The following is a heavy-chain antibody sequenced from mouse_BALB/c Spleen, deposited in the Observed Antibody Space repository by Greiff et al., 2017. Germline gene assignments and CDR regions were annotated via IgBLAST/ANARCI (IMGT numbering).Heavy chain of an antibody. Sequence: EVKLMESGPSLVKPSQTLSLTCSVTGDSITSGYWNWIRKFPGNKLEYMGYISYSGSTYYNPSLKSRISITRDTSKNQYYLQLNSVTTEDTATYYCARHGNYSYYYAMDYWGQGTSVTVSS. D-gene: IGHD2-1*01. J-gene: IGHJ4*01. CDR1: GDSITSGY. CDR3: ARHGNYSYYYAMDY. V-gene: IGHV3-8*02. CDR2: ISYSGST.